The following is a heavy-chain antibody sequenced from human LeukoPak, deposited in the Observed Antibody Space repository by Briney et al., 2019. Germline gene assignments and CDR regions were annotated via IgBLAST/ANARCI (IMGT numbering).Heavy chain of an antibody. Sequence: GGCLRLSWAASGFTFSSYSMNWVRQAPGKGLEWVSSISSSSSYIYYADSVEGRFTISRDNAKNSLYLQMNSLRAEDTAVYYCARGIAVAGGFEPDYWGQGTLVTVSS. CDR3: ARGIAVAGGFEPDY. D-gene: IGHD6-19*01. CDR1: GFTFSSYS. CDR2: ISSSSSYI. V-gene: IGHV3-21*01. J-gene: IGHJ4*02.